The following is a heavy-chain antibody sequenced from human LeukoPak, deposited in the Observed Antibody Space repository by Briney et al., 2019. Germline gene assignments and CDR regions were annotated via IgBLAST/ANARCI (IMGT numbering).Heavy chain of an antibody. CDR1: GYTFTSYD. Sequence: ASVKVSCKASGYTFTSYDINWVRQATGQGLEWMGWMNPNSGNTGYAQKFQGRVTMTRNTSISTAYMELSSLRSEDTAVYYCARAPTYDFCSGYYVYYYYYYMDVWGKGTTVTVSS. V-gene: IGHV1-8*01. J-gene: IGHJ6*03. CDR3: ARAPTYDFCSGYYVYYYYYYMDV. CDR2: MNPNSGNT. D-gene: IGHD3-3*01.